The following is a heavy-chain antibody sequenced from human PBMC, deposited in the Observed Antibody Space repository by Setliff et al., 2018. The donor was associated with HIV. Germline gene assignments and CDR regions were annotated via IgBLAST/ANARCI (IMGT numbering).Heavy chain of an antibody. CDR3: ARLRVGATNYFDN. CDR1: GYSFTSYW. D-gene: IGHD1-26*01. J-gene: IGHJ4*02. Sequence: GESLKISCKSSGYSFTSYWIGWVRQMPGKGLEWMGIIYPGDSDTRYSPSFQGQVTISADNSINTAYLQWSSLKASDTAMYYCARLRVGATNYFDNWGQGTLVTVSS. V-gene: IGHV5-51*01. CDR2: IYPGDSDT.